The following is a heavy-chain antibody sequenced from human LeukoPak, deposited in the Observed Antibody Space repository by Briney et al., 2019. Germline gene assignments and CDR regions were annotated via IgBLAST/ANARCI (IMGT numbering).Heavy chain of an antibody. D-gene: IGHD2-15*01. Sequence: GGSLRLSCAAPGFTFSNAWMSWVRQAPGKGLEWVGRIKSKTDGGTTDYAAPVKGRFTISRDDSKNTLYLQMNSLKTEDTAVYYCTTIRSRFIVVVVAAYYYYMDVWGKGTTVTVSS. J-gene: IGHJ6*03. V-gene: IGHV3-15*01. CDR3: TTIRSRFIVVVVAAYYYYMDV. CDR1: GFTFSNAW. CDR2: IKSKTDGGTT.